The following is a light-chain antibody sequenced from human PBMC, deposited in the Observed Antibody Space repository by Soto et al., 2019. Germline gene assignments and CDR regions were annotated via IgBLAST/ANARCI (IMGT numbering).Light chain of an antibody. CDR3: QQYGSSPQRT. CDR2: GAS. J-gene: IGKJ1*01. Sequence: IVLTQSPVPLSLSPGERATLSCRASQSVSSSYLAWYQQKPGQAPRLRLYGASSRATGIPDRFSGSGSGTDFTLTISRLEPEDFAVYYCQQYGSSPQRTFGQGTKVDIK. V-gene: IGKV3-20*01. CDR1: QSVSSSY.